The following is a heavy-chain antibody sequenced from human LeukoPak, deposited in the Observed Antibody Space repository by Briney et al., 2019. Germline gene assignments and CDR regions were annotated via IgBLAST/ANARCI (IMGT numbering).Heavy chain of an antibody. D-gene: IGHD2-21*02. Sequence: QTLSLTCSVSGGSISSGDYYWSWIRQPPGKGLEWIALIYWDDDKRYSPSLKSRLTITKDTSKNQVVLTMTNMDPVDTATYYCAHSVIVVVTASPGFDYWGQGTLVTVSS. CDR3: AHSVIVVVTASPGFDY. J-gene: IGHJ4*02. CDR2: IYWDDDK. CDR1: GGSISSGDYY. V-gene: IGHV2-5*08.